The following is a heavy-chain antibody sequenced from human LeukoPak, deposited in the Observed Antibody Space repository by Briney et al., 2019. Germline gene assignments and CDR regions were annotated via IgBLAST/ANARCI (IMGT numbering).Heavy chain of an antibody. V-gene: IGHV3-30*02. J-gene: IGHJ4*02. Sequence: GGSLRLSCAAPGFTFSSYGMHWVRQAPGKGLEGVAFIRYDGSNKYYADSVKGRFTISRDNSKNTLYLQMNSLRAEDTAVYYCAKDPGRYDFWSGCDYWGQGTLVTVSS. D-gene: IGHD3-3*01. CDR2: IRYDGSNK. CDR1: GFTFSSYG. CDR3: AKDPGRYDFWSGCDY.